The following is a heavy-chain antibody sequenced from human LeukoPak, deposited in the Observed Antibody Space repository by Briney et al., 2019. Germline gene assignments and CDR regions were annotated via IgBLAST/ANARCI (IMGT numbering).Heavy chain of an antibody. Sequence: QSGRSLRLSCAASGFTFDDYAMHWVRQAPGKGLEWVSGISWNSGSIGYADSVKGRFTISRDNAKNSLYLQMNSLRAEDTALYYCAKAGKIAAAVYYFDYWGQGTLVTVSS. CDR1: GFTFDDYA. D-gene: IGHD6-25*01. CDR3: AKAGKIAAAVYYFDY. V-gene: IGHV3-9*01. CDR2: ISWNSGSI. J-gene: IGHJ4*02.